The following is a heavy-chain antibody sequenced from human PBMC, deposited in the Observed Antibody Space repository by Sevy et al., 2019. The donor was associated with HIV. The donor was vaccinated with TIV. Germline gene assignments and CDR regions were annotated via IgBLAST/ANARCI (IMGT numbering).Heavy chain of an antibody. J-gene: IGHJ4*02. V-gene: IGHV3-48*02. D-gene: IGHD5-12*01. CDR1: GFTFSSYS. CDR2: ISISSSTI. Sequence: GGSLRLSCAASGFTFSSYSMNWVRQAPGKGLEWVSYISISSSTIYYADSVKGRFTISRDNAKNSLYLQMNSLRDEDTAVYYCARGDGYKPADSFDYWGQGTLVTVSS. CDR3: ARGDGYKPADSFDY.